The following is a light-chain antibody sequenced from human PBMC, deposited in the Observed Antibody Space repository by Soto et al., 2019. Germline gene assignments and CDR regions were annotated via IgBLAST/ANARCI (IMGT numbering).Light chain of an antibody. CDR2: AAS. CDR1: QGIRSA. CDR3: QQYDNYPPT. J-gene: IGKJ5*01. Sequence: IQVTQSPSSLSASVGDSVTITCRTSQGIRSALGWYQQKPGKVPKLLIYAASTLRSGVPSRFSGRGSGTEFTLTISSLQPDDFGNYYCQQYDNYPPTFGQGTRLEIK. V-gene: IGKV1-17*01.